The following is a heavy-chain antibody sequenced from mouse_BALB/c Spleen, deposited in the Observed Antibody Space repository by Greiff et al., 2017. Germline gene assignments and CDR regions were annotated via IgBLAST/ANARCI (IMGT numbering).Heavy chain of an antibody. CDR1: GFTFSSYG. V-gene: IGHV5-6*02. CDR3: ARGDSLDY. J-gene: IGHJ2*01. Sequence: DVMLVESGGDLVKPGGSLKLSCAASGFTFSSYGMSWVRQTPDKRLEWVATISSGGSYTYYPDSVKGRFTISRDNAKNTLYLQMSSLKSEDTAMYYCARGDSLDYWGQGTTLTVSS. CDR2: ISSGGSYT.